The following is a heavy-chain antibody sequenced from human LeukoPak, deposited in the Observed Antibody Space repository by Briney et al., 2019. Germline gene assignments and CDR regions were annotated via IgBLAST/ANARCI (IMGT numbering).Heavy chain of an antibody. J-gene: IGHJ6*03. D-gene: IGHD3-16*01. Sequence: WGSLRLSCAASGFTFSSYGMHWVRQAPGKGLEWVAVISYDGSNKYYADSVKGLFTISRDNSKNTLYLQMNSLRAEDTAVYYCARVGPWVNPDYYYYYMDVWGKGTTVTVSS. CDR2: ISYDGSNK. V-gene: IGHV3-30*03. CDR1: GFTFSSYG. CDR3: ARVGPWVNPDYYYYYMDV.